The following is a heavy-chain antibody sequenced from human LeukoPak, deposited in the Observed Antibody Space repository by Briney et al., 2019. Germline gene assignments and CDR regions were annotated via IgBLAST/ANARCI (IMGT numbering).Heavy chain of an antibody. CDR2: ISSSSSYI. CDR1: GFTFNSYA. V-gene: IGHV3-21*01. D-gene: IGHD2-2*01. CDR3: ARDSTEIVVVPAAFDY. Sequence: GGSLRLSCAASGFTFNSYAMSWVRQAPGKGLEWVSSISSSSSYIYYADSVKGRFTISRDNAKNSLYLQMNSLRAEDTAVYYCARDSTEIVVVPAAFDYWGQGTLVTVSS. J-gene: IGHJ4*02.